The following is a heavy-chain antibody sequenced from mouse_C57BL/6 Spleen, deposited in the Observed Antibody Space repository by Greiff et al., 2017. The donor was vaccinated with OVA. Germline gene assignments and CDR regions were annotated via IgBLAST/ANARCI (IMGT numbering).Heavy chain of an antibody. CDR1: GFTFSSYA. J-gene: IGHJ1*03. CDR3: AREGDWDWYFDD. CDR2: ISDGGSYT. D-gene: IGHD4-1*01. Sequence: EVKLLESGGGLVKPGGSLKLSCAASGFTFSSYAMSWVRQTPEKRLEWVATISDGGSYTYYPDNVKGRFTISGDNAKTNLYLQMSHLKSEDTAMYDCAREGDWDWYFDDWGTGTTVTVSS. V-gene: IGHV5-4*01.